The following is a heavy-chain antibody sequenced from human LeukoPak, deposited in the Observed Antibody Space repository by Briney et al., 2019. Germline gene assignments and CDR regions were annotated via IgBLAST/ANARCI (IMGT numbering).Heavy chain of an antibody. CDR3: ARRGAFDWYFDL. V-gene: IGHV1-24*01. Sequence: ASVKVSCKVSGYTLTELSMQWVRQAPGKGLEWTVGFDPEDGETIYAQKFQGRVTMPEDTSTDTASMELSSLRSEDPAVYYCARRGAFDWYFDLWGRGTLVTVSS. CDR1: GYTLTELS. J-gene: IGHJ2*01. D-gene: IGHD1-26*01. CDR2: FDPEDGET.